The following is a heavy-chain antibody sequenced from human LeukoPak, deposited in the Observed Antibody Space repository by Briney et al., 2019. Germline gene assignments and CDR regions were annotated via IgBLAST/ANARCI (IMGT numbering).Heavy chain of an antibody. CDR1: GFTFSSYG. V-gene: IGHV3-33*08. CDR2: IRFDGDNK. Sequence: GGSLRLSCAAFGFTFSSYGMHWVRQAPGKGLEWVAVIRFDGDNKYYGEAVKGRFTIARNNAENKLFLDMNNLRADDTAVYFCARSVYGSGSYMDVWGQGATVIVSS. CDR3: ARSVYGSGSYMDV. J-gene: IGHJ6*03. D-gene: IGHD3-10*01.